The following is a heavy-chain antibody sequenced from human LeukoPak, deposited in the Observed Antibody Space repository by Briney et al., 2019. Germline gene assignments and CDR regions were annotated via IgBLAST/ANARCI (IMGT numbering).Heavy chain of an antibody. Sequence: PGGSLRLSCAASGFTFDDYAMHWVRQAPGKGLEWVSGISWNSGSIGYADSVKGRFTISRDNAKNSLYLQMNSLRAEDTALYYCEKATREVWCGELELGWYFDYWGQGPLVTVSS. D-gene: IGHD3-10*01. CDR3: EKATREVWCGELELGWYFDY. CDR2: ISWNSGSI. V-gene: IGHV3-9*01. J-gene: IGHJ4*02. CDR1: GFTFDDYA.